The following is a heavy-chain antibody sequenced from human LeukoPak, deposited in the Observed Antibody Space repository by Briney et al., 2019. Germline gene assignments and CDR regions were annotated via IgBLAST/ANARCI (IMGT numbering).Heavy chain of an antibody. CDR2: IIPIFGTA. CDR3: ARAPIVVVPAATTYYYYYYMDV. D-gene: IGHD2-2*01. CDR1: GGTFSSYA. V-gene: IGHV1-69*05. J-gene: IGHJ6*03. Sequence: SVKVSCKASGGTFSSYAISWVRQAPGQGLEWMGGIIPIFGTANYEQKFQGRVTITTDESTSTAYMELSSLRSEDTAVYYCARAPIVVVPAATTYYYYYYMDVWGKGTTVTVSS.